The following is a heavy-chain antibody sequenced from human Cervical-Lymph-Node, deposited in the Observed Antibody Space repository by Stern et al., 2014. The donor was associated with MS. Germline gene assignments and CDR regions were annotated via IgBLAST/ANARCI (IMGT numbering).Heavy chain of an antibody. CDR2: VSYDGTQR. Sequence: DQLVASGGGVVQPGRSLSLSCVASGFSFSTYAMHWVRQAPGKGLEWVAFVSYDGTQRNSTDSVKARFTISRDNSKNTLYLHMHSLRDEDTAVYFCARGGRGVGLEYWGQGALVTVSS. CDR3: ARGGRGVGLEY. V-gene: IGHV3-30-3*01. D-gene: IGHD3-10*01. J-gene: IGHJ4*02. CDR1: GFSFSTYA.